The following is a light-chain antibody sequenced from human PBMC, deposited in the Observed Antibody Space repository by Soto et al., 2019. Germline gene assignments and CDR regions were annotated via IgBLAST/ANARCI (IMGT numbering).Light chain of an antibody. J-gene: IGLJ1*01. Sequence: QSALAQPRSVSGSPGQLLTISCTGTSSDVDDYRYVSWNQQYPGKAPKLVIYDGNKRPSGVPDRFSGSNSGNTASLTISGLQAEDEADYYCCSYVTTPEIFGTGTKLTVL. CDR2: DGN. CDR3: CSYVTTPEI. CDR1: SSDVDDYRY. V-gene: IGLV2-11*01.